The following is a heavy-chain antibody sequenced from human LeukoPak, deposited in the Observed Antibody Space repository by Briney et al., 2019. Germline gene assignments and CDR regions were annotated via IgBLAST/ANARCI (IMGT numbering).Heavy chain of an antibody. CDR3: ANLLESDYGDYDY. J-gene: IGHJ4*02. V-gene: IGHV3-11*01. Sequence: KPGGSLRLSCAASGFTLSDYYMTWIRQAPGKGLEWVSYIAPAGTTYYADSVKGRFTISRDNAKTSLYLQMSNLRAEDTAVYYCANLLESDYGDYDYWGQGTLVTVSS. D-gene: IGHD4-17*01. CDR2: IAPAGTT. CDR1: GFTLSDYY.